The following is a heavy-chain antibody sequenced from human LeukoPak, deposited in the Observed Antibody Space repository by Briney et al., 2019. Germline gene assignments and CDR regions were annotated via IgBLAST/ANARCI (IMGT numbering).Heavy chain of an antibody. V-gene: IGHV3-23*01. D-gene: IGHD2-15*01. Sequence: PGGSLRLSCAASGFTFSSYAMSWVRQPPGKGLEWVSAISGSGGSTYYADSVKGRFTISRDNSKNTLYLQMNSLRAEDTAVYYCAKTIGYYSGGSCYSEDYFDYWGQGTLVTVSS. CDR1: GFTFSSYA. CDR3: AKTIGYYSGGSCYSEDYFDY. CDR2: ISGSGGST. J-gene: IGHJ4*02.